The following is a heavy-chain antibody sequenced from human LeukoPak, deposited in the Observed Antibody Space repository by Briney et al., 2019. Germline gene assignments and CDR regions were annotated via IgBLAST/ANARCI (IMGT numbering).Heavy chain of an antibody. V-gene: IGHV4-39*01. Sequence: PSETLSLTCTVSGGSIGSASSYWAWIRQPPGQGLEWIVIMYYTGGTYYNPSLKSRVTISGDTSKNQFSLKLSSVTAADTAVYYCASPGGNRWLQFYHFDYWGQGTLVTVSS. CDR2: MYYTGGT. CDR1: GGSIGSASSY. D-gene: IGHD5-24*01. J-gene: IGHJ4*02. CDR3: ASPGGNRWLQFYHFDY.